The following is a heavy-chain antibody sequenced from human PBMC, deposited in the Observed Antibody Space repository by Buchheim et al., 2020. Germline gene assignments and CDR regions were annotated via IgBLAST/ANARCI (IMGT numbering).Heavy chain of an antibody. V-gene: IGHV3-23*04. Sequence: EVQLVESGGGFVQPGGSLRLSCATSGLTFSNFAMGWVRQAPGKGLEWVSGISGDGDSTYYADSVKGRFPISRDNSTSTLYLQMNSLRPEDTAVYYCAKDRMYYYGSGSNSMYYFDYWGQGTL. CDR1: GLTFSNFA. J-gene: IGHJ4*02. D-gene: IGHD3-10*01. CDR2: ISGDGDST. CDR3: AKDRMYYYGSGSNSMYYFDY.